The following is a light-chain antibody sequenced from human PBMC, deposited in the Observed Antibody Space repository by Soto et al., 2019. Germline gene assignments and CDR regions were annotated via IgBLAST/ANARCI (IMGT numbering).Light chain of an antibody. CDR2: EVS. Sequence: VMTQTPLTLSLPPGQPAYISCESSQSLLHSAGETFLFWYLKKPGQYPQILIYEVSNRFSGVPDRFSGSGSGTDFKLDISRVEAEDVGIYYCMQRTHLTPTFGQGTRLEIK. CDR3: MQRTHLTPT. J-gene: IGKJ5*01. V-gene: IGKV2D-29*02. CDR1: QSLLHSAGETF.